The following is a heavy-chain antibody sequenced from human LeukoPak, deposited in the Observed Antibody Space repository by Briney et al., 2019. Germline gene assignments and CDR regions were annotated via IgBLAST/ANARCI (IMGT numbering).Heavy chain of an antibody. J-gene: IGHJ4*02. CDR3: AKANWVSNADAVW. D-gene: IGHD1-1*01. CDR1: GFSFSNYA. Sequence: GGSLRLSCAASGFSFSNYAMSWVRQAPARGPEWVSSMKGGGETFYADSVKGRFTLSRDDSRNTVYLQLNNLRVEDTAIYYCAKANWVSNADAVWWGQGTQVTVSS. CDR2: MKGGGET. V-gene: IGHV3-23*01.